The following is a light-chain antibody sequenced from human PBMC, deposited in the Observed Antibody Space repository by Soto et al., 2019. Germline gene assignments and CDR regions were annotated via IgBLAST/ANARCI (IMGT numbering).Light chain of an antibody. CDR2: GVT. V-gene: IGLV2-14*01. J-gene: IGLJ2*01. CDR1: SSDVGGYHY. Sequence: QSALTQPASVSGSPGQSITISCTGTSSDVGGYHYVSWYQQHPGKAPKLLIYGVTNRPSGVSNRFSGSKSGNTASLTISGLQTEDEADYYCTSYTSSNTYVVLGGGTKLTVL. CDR3: TSYTSSNTYVV.